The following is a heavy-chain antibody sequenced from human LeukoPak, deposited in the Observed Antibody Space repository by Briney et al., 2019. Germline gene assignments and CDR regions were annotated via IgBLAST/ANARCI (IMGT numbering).Heavy chain of an antibody. Sequence: SETLSLTCAVYGGSFSDYFWNWIRQPPGKGLEWIGEINHGGGTRYNPSLKSRVTISVDTSRNQFSLKLSSVTAADTAVYYCARLVATSSGADLDYWGQGTLVTVSS. D-gene: IGHD5-12*01. V-gene: IGHV4-34*01. J-gene: IGHJ4*02. CDR3: ARLVATSSGADLDY. CDR1: GGSFSDYF. CDR2: INHGGGT.